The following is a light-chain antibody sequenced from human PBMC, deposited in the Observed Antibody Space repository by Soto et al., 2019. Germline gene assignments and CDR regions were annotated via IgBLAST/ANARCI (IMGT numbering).Light chain of an antibody. CDR2: NNN. CDR1: SSNIGTNA. Sequence: QSVLTQPPSASGTPAQRVTISCSGGSSNIGTNAVNWYQQLPGTAPKLLIYNNNQRPSGVPDRFSGSKSGTSASLAISGLQSEDEADYYCAAWDDSLNGYVFGTGTKVTV. CDR3: AAWDDSLNGYV. J-gene: IGLJ1*01. V-gene: IGLV1-44*01.